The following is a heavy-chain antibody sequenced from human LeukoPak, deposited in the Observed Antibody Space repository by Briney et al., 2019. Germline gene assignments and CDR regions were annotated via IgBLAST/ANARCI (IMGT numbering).Heavy chain of an antibody. J-gene: IGHJ4*02. CDR2: ISYDGSNK. Sequence: GRSLRLSCAASGFTFSSYAMHWVRQAPGKGLEWVAVISYDGSNKYYADSVKGRFTISRDNSKNTLYLQMNSLRAEDTAVYYCARESIFGVVTATFDYWGQGTLDTVSS. V-gene: IGHV3-30-3*01. D-gene: IGHD3-3*01. CDR1: GFTFSSYA. CDR3: ARESIFGVVTATFDY.